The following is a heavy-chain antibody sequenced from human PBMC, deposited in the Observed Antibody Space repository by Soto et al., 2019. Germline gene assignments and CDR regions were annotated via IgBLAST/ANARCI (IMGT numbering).Heavy chain of an antibody. CDR1: GFTFSDAW. CDR2: IKSKAEAATR. V-gene: IGHV3-15*01. D-gene: IGHD3-3*01. J-gene: IGHJ4*02. CDR3: ASGTGKSDFDY. Sequence: GGSLRLSCAASGFTFSDAWMSWVRQAPGKGLEWVGRIKSKAEAATRDFAAPVKGRFAISRDDSKNTVFLQMNSLKIEDSGVYYCASGTGKSDFDYWGLGTLVTVSS.